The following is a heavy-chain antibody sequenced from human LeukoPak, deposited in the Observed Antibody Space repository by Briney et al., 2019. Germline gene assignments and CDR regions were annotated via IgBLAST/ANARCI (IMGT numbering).Heavy chain of an antibody. Sequence: SETLSLTCTVSGGSISSYYWSWIRQPPGKGLEWIGDIYHSGSTYYNPSLKSRVTISLDRSKNQFSLKLSSVTAADTAVYYCARGPPFTVTTSYYFDFWGQGTLVTVSS. CDR2: IYHSGST. J-gene: IGHJ4*02. V-gene: IGHV4-59*12. CDR3: ARGPPFTVTTSYYFDF. CDR1: GGSISSYY. D-gene: IGHD4-17*01.